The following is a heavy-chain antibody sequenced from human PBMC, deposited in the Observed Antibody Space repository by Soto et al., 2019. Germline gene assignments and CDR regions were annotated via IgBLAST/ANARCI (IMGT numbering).Heavy chain of an antibody. CDR1: GGSFSGYY. CDR2: INHSGST. CDR3: ARVRDTMVRGPTSGYYCYGMDV. D-gene: IGHD3-10*01. V-gene: IGHV4-34*01. J-gene: IGHJ6*01. Sequence: SETLSLTCAVYGGSFSGYYWSWIRQPPWKGLEWIGEINHSGSTNYNPSLKSRVTISVDTSKNQFSLKLSSVTAADTAVYYCARVRDTMVRGPTSGYYCYGMDVWGQGTTVTVYS.